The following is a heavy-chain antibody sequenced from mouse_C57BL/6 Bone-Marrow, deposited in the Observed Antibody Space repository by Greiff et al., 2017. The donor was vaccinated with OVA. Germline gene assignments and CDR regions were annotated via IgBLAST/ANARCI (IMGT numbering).Heavy chain of an antibody. D-gene: IGHD1-1*01. CDR1: GYTFTDYY. J-gene: IGHJ2*01. V-gene: IGHV1-26*01. Sequence: EVQLQQSGPELVKPGASVKISCKASGYTFTDYYMNWVKQSHGKSLEWIGDINPNNGGTSYNQKFKGKATLTVDKSSSTAYMELRSLTSEDSAVYYCARGITTVAGDYWGQGTTLTVSS. CDR3: ARGITTVAGDY. CDR2: INPNNGGT.